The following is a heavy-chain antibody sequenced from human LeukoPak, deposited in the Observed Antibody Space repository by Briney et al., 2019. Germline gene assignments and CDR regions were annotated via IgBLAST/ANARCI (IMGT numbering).Heavy chain of an antibody. CDR2: IYDSGST. V-gene: IGHV4-59*08. CDR1: GGSISNYY. Sequence: SETLSLTCSVSGGSISNYYWSWIRQPPGKGLEWIGYIYDSGSTNYNPSLKSRVTISVDTSKNQFSLKLSSVTAADTAVYYCARQFPYDYVWGSYRPYNWFDPWGQGTLVTVSS. CDR3: ARQFPYDYVWGSYRPYNWFDP. J-gene: IGHJ5*02. D-gene: IGHD3-16*02.